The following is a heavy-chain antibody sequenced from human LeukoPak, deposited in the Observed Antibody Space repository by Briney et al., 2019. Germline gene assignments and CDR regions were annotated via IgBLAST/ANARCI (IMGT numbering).Heavy chain of an antibody. J-gene: IGHJ4*02. D-gene: IGHD3-10*01. V-gene: IGHV1-18*04. Sequence: ASVKVSCKASGYTFTSYYMHWVRQAPGQGLEWMGWISADNGNTDYAQRFQGRVTMTTDTSTSTAYMELRSLRSDDTAVYYCARHPIYYYGSGSYYNARNKGVYFDYWGQGTLVTVSS. CDR3: ARHPIYYYGSGSYYNARNKGVYFDY. CDR2: ISADNGNT. CDR1: GYTFTSYY.